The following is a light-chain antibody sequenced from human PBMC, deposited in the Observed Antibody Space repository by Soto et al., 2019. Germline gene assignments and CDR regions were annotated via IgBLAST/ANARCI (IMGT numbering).Light chain of an antibody. Sequence: EMVLTQSPGTLSLSPGERATLSCRASQSVSSRDLAWYQQKPGQAPRLLSSGAFTRATGIPDRFSGSGSGTDFTLTISRLEPEDFAIYYCQQYGPSPQQYGNSPRFTFGGGTKVEIK. J-gene: IGKJ4*01. CDR3: QQYGPSPQQYGNSPRFT. CDR1: QSVSSRD. CDR2: GAF. V-gene: IGKV3-20*01.